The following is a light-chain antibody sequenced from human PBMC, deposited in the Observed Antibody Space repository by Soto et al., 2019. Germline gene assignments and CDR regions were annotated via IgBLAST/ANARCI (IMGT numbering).Light chain of an antibody. CDR1: QSISDT. CDR3: QHFGGSLPVT. J-gene: IGKJ5*01. CDR2: GAS. Sequence: EIVMTQSPVTLSVSPGGRATLSCRASQSISDTLAWYQQKPGQAPRLLIHGASTRAPGFPARFSGSGSGTDFTLTISSLQSEDFAVYYCQHFGGSLPVTFGQGTRLEIK. V-gene: IGKV3-15*01.